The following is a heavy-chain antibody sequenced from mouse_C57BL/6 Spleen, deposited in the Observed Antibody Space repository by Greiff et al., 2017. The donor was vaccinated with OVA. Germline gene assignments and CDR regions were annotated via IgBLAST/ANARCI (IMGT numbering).Heavy chain of an antibody. J-gene: IGHJ1*03. V-gene: IGHV1-26*01. CDR1: GYTFTDYY. Sequence: VQLQQSGPELVKPGASVKISCKASGYTFTDYYMNWVKQSHGKSLEWIGDINPNNGGTSYNQKFKGKATLTVDKSSSTAYMELRSLTSEDSAVYYCARSRGNGYYGYFDVWGTGTTVTVSS. D-gene: IGHD2-2*01. CDR2: INPNNGGT. CDR3: ARSRGNGYYGYFDV.